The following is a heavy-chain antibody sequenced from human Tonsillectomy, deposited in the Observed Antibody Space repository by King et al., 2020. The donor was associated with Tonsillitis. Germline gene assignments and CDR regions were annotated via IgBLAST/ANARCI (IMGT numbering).Heavy chain of an antibody. Sequence: VQLVESGGGVAQPGRSLRLSCAASGFTFNNYDIHWVRQAPGKGLEWVAVISFDESNKYYADSVKGRFTISRDNSKNTLYLQMNSLRAEDTAVYYCAKDLVDFYESSCYFDYWGQGTLGTVSS. D-gene: IGHD3-22*01. CDR2: ISFDESNK. J-gene: IGHJ4*02. V-gene: IGHV3-30*18. CDR1: GFTFNNYD. CDR3: AKDLVDFYESSCYFDY.